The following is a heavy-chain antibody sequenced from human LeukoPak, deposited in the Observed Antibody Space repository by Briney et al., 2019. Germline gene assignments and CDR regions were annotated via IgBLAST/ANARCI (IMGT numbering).Heavy chain of an antibody. J-gene: IGHJ4*02. CDR3: ARGNTYYYGSGSSYYFDY. CDR2: ISSSGSTI. D-gene: IGHD3-10*01. V-gene: IGHV3-48*03. Sequence: GGSLRLSCAASGFTFSSYEMNWVRQAPGKGLEWVSYISSSGSTIYYADSVKGRFTISRDNAKNSLYLQMNSPRGEDTAVYYCARGNTYYYGSGSSYYFDYWGQGTLVTVSS. CDR1: GFTFSSYE.